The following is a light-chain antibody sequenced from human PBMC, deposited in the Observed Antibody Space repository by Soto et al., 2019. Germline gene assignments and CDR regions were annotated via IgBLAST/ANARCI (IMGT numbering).Light chain of an antibody. CDR2: AAS. J-gene: IGKJ1*01. V-gene: IGKV1-39*01. Sequence: IQMTQSPSSLSASVGDRVTTTCRASQSISSFLTWYQQKAGKAPKLLIYAASSLQSGVPSRFSGSGPGTDFTLTISSLQPEDFASYYCQQSFSTPPTFGQGTKVDIK. CDR3: QQSFSTPPT. CDR1: QSISSF.